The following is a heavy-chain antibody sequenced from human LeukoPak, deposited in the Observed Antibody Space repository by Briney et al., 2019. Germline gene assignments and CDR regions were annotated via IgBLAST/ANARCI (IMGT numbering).Heavy chain of an antibody. D-gene: IGHD1-26*01. CDR3: ARAAVGAPTQPFDY. V-gene: IGHV4-30-2*01. J-gene: IGHJ4*02. CDR1: GGSINSGGYF. Sequence: SETLSLTCTVSGGSINSGGYFWTWIRQPPGKGLEWIGYIYHSGSTYYNPSLKSRVTISADWSKNQFSLKLSSVTAADTAVYYCARAAVGAPTQPFDYWGQGTLVTVSS. CDR2: IYHSGST.